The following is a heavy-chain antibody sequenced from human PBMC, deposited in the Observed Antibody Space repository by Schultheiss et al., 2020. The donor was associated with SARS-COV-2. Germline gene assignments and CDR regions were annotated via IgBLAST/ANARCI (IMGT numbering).Heavy chain of an antibody. Sequence: ASVKVSCKASGFTFTSSAVHWVRQAPGQGLEWMGWINPNSGGTNYAQKFQGRVTMTRDTSISTAYMELSRLRSDDTAVYYCARDPQGLVVYYYYGMDVWGQGTTVTVSS. D-gene: IGHD2-15*01. CDR3: ARDPQGLVVYYYYGMDV. J-gene: IGHJ6*02. CDR2: INPNSGGT. CDR1: GFTFTSSA. V-gene: IGHV1-2*02.